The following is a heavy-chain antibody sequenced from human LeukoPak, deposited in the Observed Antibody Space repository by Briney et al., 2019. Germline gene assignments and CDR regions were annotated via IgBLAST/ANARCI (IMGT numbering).Heavy chain of an antibody. Sequence: SGPTLVNPTQTLTLTCTFSGFSLSTSGVGVGWIRQPPGKALEWRALIYWDDDKRYSPSLKSRLTITKDTSKNQVVLTMTNMDPVDTATYYCVHRTAAGLKNWFDPWGQGTLVTVSS. V-gene: IGHV2-5*02. CDR2: IYWDDDK. J-gene: IGHJ5*02. CDR1: GFSLSTSGVG. CDR3: VHRTAAGLKNWFDP. D-gene: IGHD6-13*01.